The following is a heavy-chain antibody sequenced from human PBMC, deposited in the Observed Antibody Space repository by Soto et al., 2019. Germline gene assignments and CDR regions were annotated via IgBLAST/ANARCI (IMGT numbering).Heavy chain of an antibody. CDR2: IYYSGST. J-gene: IGHJ4*02. V-gene: IGHV4-39*01. Sequence: SETLSLTCTVSGGSISSSSYYWGWIRQPPGKGLEWIGSIYYSGSTYYNPSLKSRVTISVDTSKNQFSLKLSSVTAADTAVYYCASGGYGSGSYYGYWGQGTLVTVSS. D-gene: IGHD3-10*01. CDR3: ASGGYGSGSYYGY. CDR1: GGSISSSSYY.